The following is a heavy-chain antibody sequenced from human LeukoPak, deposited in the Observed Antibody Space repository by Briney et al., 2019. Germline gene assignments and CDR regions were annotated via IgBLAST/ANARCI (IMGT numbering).Heavy chain of an antibody. D-gene: IGHD3-3*01. CDR1: GYTFTGYY. V-gene: IGHV1-2*02. CDR3: ARDSDFWSGPGIRFDP. CDR2: INPNSGGT. J-gene: IGHJ5*02. Sequence: GASVKVSCKASGYTFTGYYMHWVRQAPGQGLEWMGWINPNSGGTNYAQKFQGRVTMTRDTSISTAYMELRSLRSDDTAVYYCARDSDFWSGPGIRFDPWGQGTLVTVSS.